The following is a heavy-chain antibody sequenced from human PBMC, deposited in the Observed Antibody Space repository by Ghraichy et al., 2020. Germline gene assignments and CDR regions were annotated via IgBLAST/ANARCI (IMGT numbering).Heavy chain of an antibody. V-gene: IGHV4-59*08. Sequence: SETLSLTCTVSGGSISSYYWSWIRQPPGKGLEWIGYIYYSGSTNYNPSLKSRVTISVDTSKNQFSLKLSSVTAADTAVYYCARHDLAAQEFDYWGQGTLVTVSS. D-gene: IGHD6-13*01. CDR3: ARHDLAAQEFDY. CDR2: IYYSGST. J-gene: IGHJ4*02. CDR1: GGSISSYY.